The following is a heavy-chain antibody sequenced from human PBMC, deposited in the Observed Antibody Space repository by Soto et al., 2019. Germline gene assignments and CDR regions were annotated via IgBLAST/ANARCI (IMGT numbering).Heavy chain of an antibody. D-gene: IGHD6-19*01. CDR1: GFTFSSYA. V-gene: IGHV3-23*01. J-gene: IGHJ4*02. CDR3: AKDRAPVAGTNFDY. CDR2: ISGSGGST. Sequence: GWLRRSCTASGFTFSSYAMSWVRQAPGKGLEWVSAISGSGGSTYYADSVKGRFTISRDNSKNTLYLQMNSLRAEDTAVYYCAKDRAPVAGTNFDYWGQGTLVTVSS.